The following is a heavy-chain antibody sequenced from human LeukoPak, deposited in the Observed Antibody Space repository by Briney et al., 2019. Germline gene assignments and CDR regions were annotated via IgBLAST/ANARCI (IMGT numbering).Heavy chain of an antibody. V-gene: IGHV3-48*03. CDR1: GFTFSSYE. D-gene: IGHD6-19*01. CDR2: ISSSGSAI. Sequence: GGSLRLSCAASGFTFSSYEMTWVRQAPGKGLEWVSKISSSGSAIYYADSVKGRFTISRDNAKSTLYLQMNSLRVEDTAVYYCARGGSLGYWGQGTLVTVSS. CDR3: ARGGSLGY. J-gene: IGHJ4*02.